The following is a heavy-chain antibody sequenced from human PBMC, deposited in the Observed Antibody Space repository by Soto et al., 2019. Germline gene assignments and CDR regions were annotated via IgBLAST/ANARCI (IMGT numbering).Heavy chain of an antibody. CDR2: MEPSTGRT. D-gene: IGHD1-26*01. CDR3: ARGVSAGVDY. Sequence: ASVKVSCKASGYSSTSLDINWVRQTAGQGLEWMGWMEPSTGRTGYAQKFQGRVTMTRDTSINTAYMELTTLTSDDTAFYYCARGVSAGVDYWGQGTLGTVS. J-gene: IGHJ4*02. V-gene: IGHV1-8*01. CDR1: GYSSTSLD.